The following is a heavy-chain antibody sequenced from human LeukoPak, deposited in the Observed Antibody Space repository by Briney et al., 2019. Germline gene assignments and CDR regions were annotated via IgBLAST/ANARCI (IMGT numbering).Heavy chain of an antibody. D-gene: IGHD6-13*01. V-gene: IGHV4-34*01. CDR1: GGSFSGYY. CDR2: INHSGST. Sequence: PSETLSLTCAVYGGSFSGYYWSWIRQPPGKGLEWIGEINHSGSTNYNPSLKGRVTISVDTSKNQFSLKLSSVTAADTAVYYCARGLSSSTQYWGQGTLVTVSS. J-gene: IGHJ4*02. CDR3: ARGLSSSTQY.